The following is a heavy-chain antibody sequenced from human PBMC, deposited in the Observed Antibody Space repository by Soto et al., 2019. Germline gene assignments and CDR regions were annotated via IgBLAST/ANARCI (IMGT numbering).Heavy chain of an antibody. Sequence: PSETLSLTCTVSGGSISSYYWSWIRQPTGKGLEWIGRIYTSGNTNYSPSLKSRVTISVDKSQNQFSLNVYSVTAADTAVYYCARHEGWTGPDQWGQGTLVTVSS. D-gene: IGHD2-8*02. CDR2: IYTSGNT. J-gene: IGHJ5*02. CDR3: ARHEGWTGPDQ. CDR1: GGSISSYY. V-gene: IGHV4-4*07.